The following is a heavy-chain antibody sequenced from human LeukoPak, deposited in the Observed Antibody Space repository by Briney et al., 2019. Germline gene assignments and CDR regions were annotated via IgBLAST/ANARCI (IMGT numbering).Heavy chain of an antibody. CDR1: GFTVSSSY. V-gene: IGHV3-53*01. D-gene: IGHD6-19*01. CDR3: ASPRSGQSFDI. J-gene: IGHJ3*02. Sequence: GGSLRLSCAASGFTVSSSYMSWVRQAPGKGLEWVSVIYSGGSTYYSDSVKGRFTISRDKSKNMLYLQMNSLRAEDTAVYYCASPRSGQSFDIWGQGTMVTASS. CDR2: IYSGGST.